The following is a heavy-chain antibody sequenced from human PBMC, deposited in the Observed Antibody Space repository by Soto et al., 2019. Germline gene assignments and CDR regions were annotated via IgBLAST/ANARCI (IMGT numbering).Heavy chain of an antibody. CDR1: GYTFTSYG. Sequence: ASVKVSCKASGYTFTSYGISWVRQAPGQGLEWMGWISAYNGNTNYAQKLQGRVTMTADTSTSTAYMELRSLRSDDTAVYYCARDGGQQLVTRYYYGMDVWGQGTTVTVSS. D-gene: IGHD6-13*01. CDR3: ARDGGQQLVTRYYYGMDV. J-gene: IGHJ6*02. CDR2: ISAYNGNT. V-gene: IGHV1-18*04.